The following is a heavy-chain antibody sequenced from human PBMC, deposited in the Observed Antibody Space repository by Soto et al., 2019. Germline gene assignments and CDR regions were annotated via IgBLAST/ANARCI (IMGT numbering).Heavy chain of an antibody. V-gene: IGHV3-23*01. J-gene: IGHJ3*02. CDR2: ISGSGGST. CDR1: GFTFSSYA. Sequence: GGSLRLSCAASGFTFSSYAMSWVRQAPGKGLEAPGKGLEWVSSISGSGGSTYYADSVKGRFTISRDNSKNTLYLEMNSLRAEDTALYYCAKDRSGLRLPGAFDIWGQGTMVTVSS. D-gene: IGHD3-3*01. CDR3: AKDRSGLRLPGAFDI.